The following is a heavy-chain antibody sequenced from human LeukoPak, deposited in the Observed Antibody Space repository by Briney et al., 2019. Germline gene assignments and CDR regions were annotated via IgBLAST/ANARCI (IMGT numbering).Heavy chain of an antibody. V-gene: IGHV3-48*02. CDR2: ISSSSSTI. D-gene: IGHD2-8*01. CDR1: GFTFSSYA. J-gene: IGHJ5*02. CDR3: ARVKRMVYVENWFDP. Sequence: GGSLRLSCAASGFTFSSYAMNWVRQAPGKGLEWVSYISSSSSTIYYADSVKGRFTISRDNAKNSLYLQMNSLRDEDTAVYYCARVKRMVYVENWFDPWGQGTLVTVSS.